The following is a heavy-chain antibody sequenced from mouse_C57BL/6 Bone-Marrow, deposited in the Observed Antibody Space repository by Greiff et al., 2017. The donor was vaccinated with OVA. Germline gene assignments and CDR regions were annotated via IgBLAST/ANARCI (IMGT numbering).Heavy chain of an antibody. CDR2: INRDDGST. J-gene: IGHJ1*03. CDR1: EYEFPFHD. Sequence: EVQLVESGGGLVQPGESLKLSCESNEYEFPFHDMSWVRKTPVKRLELVAAINRDDGSTYYPDTMERRFIISRDNTKKTLYLKMSSLRSEYTALYYSASQNPNRYFDIWGTGTTVTVSS. D-gene: IGHD4-1*01. V-gene: IGHV5-2*01. CDR3: ASQNPNRYFDI.